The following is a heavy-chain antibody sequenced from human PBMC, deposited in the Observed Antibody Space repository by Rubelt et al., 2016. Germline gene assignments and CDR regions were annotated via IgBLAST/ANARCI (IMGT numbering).Heavy chain of an antibody. Sequence: SVGGMVQPGGSLRLSCAASGFTFNNYPMHWVRQAPGRGLEWVAVISNDGRDKHSADSVKGRFTISRDNTKNSLYLRMNSLRAEDTAVYYCASGRDPFDYWGQGTLVTVSS. V-gene: IGHV3-30*04. D-gene: IGHD2-21*02. J-gene: IGHJ4*02. CDR1: GFTFNNYP. CDR2: ISNDGRDK. CDR3: ASGRDPFDY.